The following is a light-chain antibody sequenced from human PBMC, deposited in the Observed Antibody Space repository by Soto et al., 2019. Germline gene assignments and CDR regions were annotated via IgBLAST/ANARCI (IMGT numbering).Light chain of an antibody. J-gene: IGLJ2*01. CDR2: EVS. V-gene: IGLV2-14*01. CDR1: SSDIGGYNF. Sequence: QSVLTQPASVSGSLGQSITISCTGTSSDIGGYNFVSWYQQLPGRAPKLMIYEVSDRPSGVSNRFSGSKSGNTASLTISGLQAEDEADYYCSSYTGTSTLVLFGGGTKVTVL. CDR3: SSYTGTSTLVL.